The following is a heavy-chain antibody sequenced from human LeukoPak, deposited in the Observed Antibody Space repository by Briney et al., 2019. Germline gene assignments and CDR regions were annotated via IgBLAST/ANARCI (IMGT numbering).Heavy chain of an antibody. CDR3: AREEIRSWFDP. V-gene: IGHV4-34*01. Sequence: SETLSLTCAVYGGSLSGYYWSWIRQPPGKGLEWIGEINHSEYTNYNPSLKSRVTISVDTSKNQFSLKLSSVTAADTAVYYCAREEIRSWFDPWGQGTLVTVSS. CDR1: GGSLSGYY. D-gene: IGHD5-24*01. CDR2: INHSEYT. J-gene: IGHJ5*02.